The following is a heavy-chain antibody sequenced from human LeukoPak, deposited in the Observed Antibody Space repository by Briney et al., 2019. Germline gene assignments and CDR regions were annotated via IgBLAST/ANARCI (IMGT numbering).Heavy chain of an antibody. CDR1: GFTFSSYA. CDR2: ISGSGGST. CDR3: AKKDYDILTGYTGAVDY. J-gene: IGHJ4*02. D-gene: IGHD3-9*01. V-gene: IGHV3-23*01. Sequence: GGSLRLSCAASGFTFSSYAISWVRQAPGKGLEWVSAISGSGGSTYYADSVKGRFTISRDNSKNTLYLQMNSLRAEDTAVYYCAKKDYDILTGYTGAVDYWGQGTLVTVSS.